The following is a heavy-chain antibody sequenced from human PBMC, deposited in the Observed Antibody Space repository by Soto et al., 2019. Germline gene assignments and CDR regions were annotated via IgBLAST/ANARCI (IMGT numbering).Heavy chain of an antibody. V-gene: IGHV3-21*01. Sequence: VGSLRLSCAASGFTFSSYSMNWVRQAPGKGLEWVSSISSSSSYIYYADSVKGRFTISRDNAKSSLYLQMNSLRAEDTAVYYCAKDHYYDSSGYSYFDYWGQGTLVTVSS. CDR2: ISSSSSYI. CDR1: GFTFSSYS. D-gene: IGHD3-22*01. CDR3: AKDHYYDSSGYSYFDY. J-gene: IGHJ4*02.